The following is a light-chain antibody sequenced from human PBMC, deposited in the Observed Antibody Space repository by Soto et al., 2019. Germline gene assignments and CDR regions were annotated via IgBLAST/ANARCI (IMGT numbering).Light chain of an antibody. V-gene: IGKV3-15*01. Sequence: EIVMTQSPATLSVSPGERATLSCRASQRVGSNLAWHQQKPGQAPRLLIYGASTRATGIPARFSGSGSGTEFTLTISSLQSEDFAVYYCQQYNNWPYTFGQGTKLEIK. CDR3: QQYNNWPYT. J-gene: IGKJ2*01. CDR1: QRVGSN. CDR2: GAS.